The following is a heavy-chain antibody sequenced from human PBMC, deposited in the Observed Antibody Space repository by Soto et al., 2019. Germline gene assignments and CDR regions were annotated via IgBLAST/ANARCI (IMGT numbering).Heavy chain of an antibody. Sequence: LRLSCAASGFTFSSYSMNWVRQAPGKGLEWVSSISSSSSYIYYADSVKGRFTISRDNAKNSLYLQMNSLRAEDTAVYYCARDSLSALRDFDWSSSYYFDYWGQGTLVTVSS. CDR3: ARDSLSALRDFDWSSSYYFDY. V-gene: IGHV3-21*01. D-gene: IGHD3-9*01. J-gene: IGHJ4*02. CDR1: GFTFSSYS. CDR2: ISSSSSYI.